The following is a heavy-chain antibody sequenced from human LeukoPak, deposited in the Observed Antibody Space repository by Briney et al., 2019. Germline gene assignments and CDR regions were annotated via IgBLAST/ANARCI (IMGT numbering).Heavy chain of an antibody. CDR1: GFTFDDYA. Sequence: PGGSLRLSCAASGFTFDDYAMHWVRQAPGKGLEWVSGISWNSGSIGYADSVKGRFTISRDNGKNSLYLQMNSLRAEDTALYYCAREKFYDSSGNFDYWGQGTLVTVSS. CDR2: ISWNSGSI. V-gene: IGHV3-9*01. J-gene: IGHJ4*02. D-gene: IGHD3-22*01. CDR3: AREKFYDSSGNFDY.